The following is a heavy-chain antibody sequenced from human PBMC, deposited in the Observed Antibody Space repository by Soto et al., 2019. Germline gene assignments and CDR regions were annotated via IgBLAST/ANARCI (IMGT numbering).Heavy chain of an antibody. V-gene: IGHV3-72*01. D-gene: IGHD3-16*01. CDR3: TVWGAGNEFGAA. CDR2: SKNKADSYTT. J-gene: IGHJ4*02. CDR1: GFTFSDHY. Sequence: EVQLVESGGGLVQPGGSLRLSCAASGFTFSDHYMDWVRQAPGKGLGWVGRSKNKADSYTTAYAASVKGRFTISRDASKTSLFLQMASLKTEDTAVYYWTVWGAGNEFGAAWGQGILVTVSS.